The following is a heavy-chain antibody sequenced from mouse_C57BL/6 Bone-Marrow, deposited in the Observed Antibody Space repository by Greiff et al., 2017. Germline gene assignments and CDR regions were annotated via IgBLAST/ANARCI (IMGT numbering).Heavy chain of an antibody. CDR2: IDPENGDT. D-gene: IGHD3-3*01. CDR1: GFNIKDDY. Sequence: EVKLMESGAELVRPGASVKLSCTASGFNIKDDYMHWVKQRPEQGLEWIGWIDPENGDTEYASKFQGKATITADTSSNTAYLQLSSLTSEDTAVYYCTTTRKRAWFAYWGQGTLVTVSA. CDR3: TTTRKRAWFAY. J-gene: IGHJ3*01. V-gene: IGHV14-4*01.